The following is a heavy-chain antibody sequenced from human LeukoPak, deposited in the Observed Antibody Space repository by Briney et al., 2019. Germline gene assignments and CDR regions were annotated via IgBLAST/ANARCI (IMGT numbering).Heavy chain of an antibody. CDR2: INTDGRTT. D-gene: IGHD1-14*01. CDR1: GFTFSNYW. J-gene: IGHJ4*02. CDR3: AKDIRMGIIYYFDY. V-gene: IGHV3-74*01. Sequence: GGSLRLSCAASGFTFSNYWMHWVRQAPGKGLEWVSRINTDGRTTDYADSVKGRFTISRDNAKNSLYLQMNSLRAEDTALYYCAKDIRMGIIYYFDYWGQGTLVTVSS.